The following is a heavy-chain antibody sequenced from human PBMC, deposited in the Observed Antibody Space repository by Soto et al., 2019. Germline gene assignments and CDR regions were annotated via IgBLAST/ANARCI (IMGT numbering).Heavy chain of an antibody. D-gene: IGHD1-1*01. CDR1: GYTFSIFG. Sequence: QVQLVQSGAEVKKPGASVKVSCKASGYTFSIFGINWVRQAPGQGLEWMGWISAYSGNTNYAQRFQGRVTITTDTSTTTDYMELTGLRSDDTAVYYCARHLDNCGIDVWGQGATVTVSS. CDR2: ISAYSGNT. J-gene: IGHJ6*02. V-gene: IGHV1-18*01. CDR3: ARHLDNCGIDV.